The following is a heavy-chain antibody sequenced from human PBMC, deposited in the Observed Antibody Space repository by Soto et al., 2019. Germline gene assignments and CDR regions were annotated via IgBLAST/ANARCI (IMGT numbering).Heavy chain of an antibody. V-gene: IGHV3-30*05. Sequence: QVQLVESGGGVVQPGRSLRLSCAASGFTLSRYGMHWVRQAPGKGLEWVAVISFEGNTQYYADSVKGRFTISRDNSKDTLSLQIHSLRPEGTAVYYCARGAEHQLLSRDYFYGMDVW. CDR2: ISFEGNTQ. CDR3: ARGAEHQLLSRDYFYGMDV. J-gene: IGHJ6*01. CDR1: GFTLSRYG. D-gene: IGHD1-1*01.